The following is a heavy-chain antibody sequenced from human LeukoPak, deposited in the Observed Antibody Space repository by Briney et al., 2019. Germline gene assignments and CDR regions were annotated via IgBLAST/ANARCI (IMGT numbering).Heavy chain of an antibody. Sequence: PGGSLRLSCAASGFTFSSYSMNWVRQAPGKGLEWVSYISSSSSTIHYADSVKGRFTISRDNAKDSLYLQMNSLRGEDTAVYYCARVRRSYGYRYYHGLDVWGQGTTVTVSS. V-gene: IGHV3-48*04. CDR2: ISSSSSTI. CDR3: ARVRRSYGYRYYHGLDV. J-gene: IGHJ6*02. CDR1: GFTFSSYS. D-gene: IGHD5-18*01.